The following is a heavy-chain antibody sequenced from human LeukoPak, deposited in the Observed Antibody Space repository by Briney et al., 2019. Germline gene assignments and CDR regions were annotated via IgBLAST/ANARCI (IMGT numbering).Heavy chain of an antibody. V-gene: IGHV3-30*18. CDR1: GFTFSSYG. D-gene: IGHD5-24*01. J-gene: IGHJ4*02. Sequence: GASLRLSCAASGFTFSSYGMHWVRQAPGKGLEWVAVISYDGSNKYYADSVKGRFTISRDNSKNTLYLQMNSLRAEDTAVYYCAKGDGDGYNYPFDYWGQGTLVTVSS. CDR2: ISYDGSNK. CDR3: AKGDGDGYNYPFDY.